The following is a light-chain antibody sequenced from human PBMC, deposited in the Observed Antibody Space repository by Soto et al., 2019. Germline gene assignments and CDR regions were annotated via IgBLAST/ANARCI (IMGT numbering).Light chain of an antibody. J-gene: IGKJ4*01. CDR2: GAS. Sequence: EIVLTQSPGTLSLSPGERATLSCRASQSVSSSYLAWYQQKPGQAPRLLIYGASSRATGIPDRFSGSGSGTDFTLTISGLEPEDSAVYYCQQYGNSLTFGGGTKVEIK. V-gene: IGKV3-20*01. CDR1: QSVSSSY. CDR3: QQYGNSLT.